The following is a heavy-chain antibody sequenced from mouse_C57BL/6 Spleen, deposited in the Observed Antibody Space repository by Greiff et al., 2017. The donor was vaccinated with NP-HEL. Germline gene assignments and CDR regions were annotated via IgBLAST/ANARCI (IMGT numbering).Heavy chain of an antibody. J-gene: IGHJ4*01. CDR3: ARREGTAQVSYAMDY. Sequence: QVQLQQPGAELVRPGTSVKLSCKASGYTFTSYWMHWVKQRPGQGLEWIGVIDPSDSYTNYNQKFKGKATLTVDTSSSTAYMQLSSLTSEDSAVYYWARREGTAQVSYAMDYWGQGTSVTVSS. V-gene: IGHV1-59*01. D-gene: IGHD3-2*02. CDR1: GYTFTSYW. CDR2: IDPSDSYT.